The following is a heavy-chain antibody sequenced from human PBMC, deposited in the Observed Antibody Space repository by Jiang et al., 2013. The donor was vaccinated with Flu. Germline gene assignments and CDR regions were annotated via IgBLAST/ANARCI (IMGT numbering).Heavy chain of an antibody. V-gene: IGHV4-39*01. Sequence: LLKPSETLSLTCTVSGGSISSSSYYWGWVRQPPGKGLEWIGSIYYNASTYYNPSLKSRVTISVDTSKNQFSLKLSSVTAADTAVYYCARWVFPDIVGVPAAMGWFDPWGQGTLVTVSS. D-gene: IGHD2-2*01. CDR1: GGSISSSSYY. J-gene: IGHJ5*02. CDR2: IYYNAST. CDR3: ARWVFPDIVGVPAAMGWFDP.